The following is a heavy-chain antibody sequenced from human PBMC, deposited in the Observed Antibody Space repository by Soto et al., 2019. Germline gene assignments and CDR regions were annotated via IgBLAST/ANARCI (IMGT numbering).Heavy chain of an antibody. D-gene: IGHD6-13*01. CDR2: INSDGSST. J-gene: IGHJ6*02. CDR3: ARACLGSWYFLSSYYYGMDV. V-gene: IGHV3-74*01. Sequence: GGSLRLSCAASGFTFSSYWMHWVRQAPGKGLVWVSRINSDGSSTSYADSVKGRFTISRDNAKNTLYLQMNSLRAEDTAVYYCARACLGSWYFLSSYYYGMDVWGQGTTVTVSS. CDR1: GFTFSSYW.